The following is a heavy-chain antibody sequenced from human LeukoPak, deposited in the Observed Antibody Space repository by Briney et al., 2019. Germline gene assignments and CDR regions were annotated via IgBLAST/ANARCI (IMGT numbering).Heavy chain of an antibody. D-gene: IGHD3-3*01. Sequence: GGSLRLSCAASGFTFSSYAMSWVRQTPGKGLEWVSAISGSGGSTYYADSVKGRFTISRDIAKNTLYLQMNSLRAEDTGVYYCAKDHYWSIDYWGRGTLITVSS. J-gene: IGHJ4*02. CDR2: ISGSGGST. CDR1: GFTFSSYA. CDR3: AKDHYWSIDY. V-gene: IGHV3-23*01.